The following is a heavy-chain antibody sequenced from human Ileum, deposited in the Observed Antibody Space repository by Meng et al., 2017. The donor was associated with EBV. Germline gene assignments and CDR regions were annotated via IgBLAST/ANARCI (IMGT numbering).Heavy chain of an antibody. J-gene: IGHJ5*01. CDR2: IYDDGST. D-gene: IGHD4-17*01. V-gene: IGHV4-4*02. CDR1: SVPIRSTNW. CDR3: ARAPRRERYGDYVNIWFDS. Sequence: QVQLQESGPGLVKPSVXLSLTCTVSSVPIRSTNWGSCVRQSPGKGLEWIGEIYDDGSTHYNPSLKSRVTISVDRSNNQFSLKLNSVTAADTAVYYCARAPRRERYGDYVNIWFDSWGQGTLVTVSS.